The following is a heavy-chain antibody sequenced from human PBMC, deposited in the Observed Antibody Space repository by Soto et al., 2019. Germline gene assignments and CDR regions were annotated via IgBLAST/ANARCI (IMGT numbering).Heavy chain of an antibody. CDR3: ARGGWRQIEY. D-gene: IGHD3-3*01. J-gene: IGHJ4*02. CDR2: IYYSGST. V-gene: IGHV4-59*08. CDR1: GGSISSYY. Sequence: QVQLQESGPGLVKPSETLSLTCTVSGGSISSYYWGWIRQPPGKGLEWIGYIYYSGSTNYNPYLKTRVTKPVDTSKNQFSLKLSSVTAANTAVYYCARGGWRQIEYWGQGTLVTVSS.